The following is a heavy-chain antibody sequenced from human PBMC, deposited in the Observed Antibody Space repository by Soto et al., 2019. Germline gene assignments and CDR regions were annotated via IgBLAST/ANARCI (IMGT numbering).Heavy chain of an antibody. J-gene: IGHJ5*02. D-gene: IGHD3-16*01. Sequence: SETLSLTCSVSGVSMRNSYWTWIRQSAGKGLEWIGRISTSGNTNYNPSLNSRLTMSVDTSKNQVSLKLTSVTAADTAVYYCARGGGVPALGDPWGQGTLVTV. V-gene: IGHV4-4*07. CDR2: ISTSGNT. CDR3: ARGGGVPALGDP. CDR1: GVSMRNSY.